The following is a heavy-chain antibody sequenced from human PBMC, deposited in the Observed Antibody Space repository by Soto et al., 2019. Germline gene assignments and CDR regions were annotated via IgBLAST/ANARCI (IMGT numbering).Heavy chain of an antibody. J-gene: IGHJ3*01. D-gene: IGHD6-19*01. Sequence: VQVVQSGAEVKRPGASVKVSCKTSGYTFTTYYVEWVRQAPGQGLEWIGMYNPMNPSARYSQQFQGRVTMTSVTPTSTVYMELSSLRPADTAVYYCARGAHGGGWYRDTLDVWGQGTMVTVSS. CDR3: ARGAHGGGWYRDTLDV. CDR2: YNPMNPSA. CDR1: GYTFTTYY. V-gene: IGHV1-46*01.